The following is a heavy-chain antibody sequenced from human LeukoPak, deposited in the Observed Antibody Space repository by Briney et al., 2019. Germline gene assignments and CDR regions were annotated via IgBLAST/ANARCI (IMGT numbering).Heavy chain of an antibody. J-gene: IGHJ4*02. D-gene: IGHD2-2*02. Sequence: VGSLRLSCAASGFTFINYAMSWVRQAPRRGLEWVSVICGNAACTLYAASVKGRFIISRDNSRNTMYLYLQMNSLRAEDTAVYYCARRLATSGSYPLDYWGQGTPVTVSS. V-gene: IGHV3-23*01. CDR2: ICGNAACT. CDR3: ARRLATSGSYPLDY. CDR1: GFTFINYA.